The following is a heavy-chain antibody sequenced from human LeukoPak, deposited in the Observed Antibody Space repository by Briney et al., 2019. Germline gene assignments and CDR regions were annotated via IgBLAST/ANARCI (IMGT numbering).Heavy chain of an antibody. J-gene: IGHJ4*02. D-gene: IGHD3-22*01. CDR3: AKWCDYDYDGSGYRQYYFDY. CDR2: ISGSGGST. V-gene: IGHV3-23*01. Sequence: GGSLRLSCAASGFTFSNYAMSWVRQAPGKGLEWVSTISGSGGSTYYADSVKGRFTISRDNSKNTLYLQLDSLRAEDTAVYYCAKWCDYDYDGSGYRQYYFDYWGQGTLVTVSS. CDR1: GFTFSNYA.